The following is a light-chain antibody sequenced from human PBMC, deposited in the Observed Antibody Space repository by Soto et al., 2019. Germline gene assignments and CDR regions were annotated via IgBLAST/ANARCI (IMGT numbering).Light chain of an antibody. CDR3: QQYDRSPVT. Sequence: DIQMTQSPSTLSASVGDRVTITCRASQSISSWLDWYQQKPGKAPNLLIYKASTLESGVPSRFSGSGSGTEFTLSITSLQPDDFATYYCQQYDRSPVTFGQGTKLEI. CDR1: QSISSW. V-gene: IGKV1-5*03. CDR2: KAS. J-gene: IGKJ2*01.